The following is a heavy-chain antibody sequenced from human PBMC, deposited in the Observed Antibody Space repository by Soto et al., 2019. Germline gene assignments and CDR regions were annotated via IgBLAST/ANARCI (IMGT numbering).Heavy chain of an antibody. CDR3: AEGGGRRLHSPFDY. V-gene: IGHV1-24*01. J-gene: IGHJ4*01. D-gene: IGHD3-16*01. Sequence: QVQLLQSGAEVKKPGASVKVSCKVSGHTLTELSMHWVRQAPGRGLEWMGGFDPEYGETIFAKKFQGRVTMTEATSTDSTYLQLTRLRVEDAAVYKCAEGGGRRLHSPFDYWGQGTVVTISS. CDR2: FDPEYGET. CDR1: GHTLTELS.